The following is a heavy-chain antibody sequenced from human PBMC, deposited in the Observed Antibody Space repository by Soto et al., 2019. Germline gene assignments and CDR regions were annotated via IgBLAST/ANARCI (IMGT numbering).Heavy chain of an antibody. V-gene: IGHV1-46*01. J-gene: IGHJ5*02. D-gene: IGHD1-26*01. CDR2: INPHGGST. CDR1: RDTFTSYY. CDR3: ARSSGGNFGIIIEGTNWFAP. Sequence: ASVKVSCKAPRDTFTSYYINWVRQAPGQGLEWMGVINPHGGSTAYAQKFKGRVTLTRDTSASTVYMEVSSLTSEDTAMYYCARSSGGNFGIIIEGTNWFAPWGQGTPVPVSP.